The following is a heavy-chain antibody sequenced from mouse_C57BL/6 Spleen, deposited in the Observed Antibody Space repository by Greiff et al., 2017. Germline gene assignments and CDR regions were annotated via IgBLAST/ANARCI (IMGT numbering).Heavy chain of an antibody. Sequence: QVQLKQPGAELVKPGASVKVSCKASGYTFTSYWMHWVKQRPGQGLEWIGRIHPADSDTNYNQKFKGKATLTVDKSSSTAYMQLSSLTSEDSAIXYGAIPSSGSYYARGYWGQGTSVTVSS. D-gene: IGHD3-2*02. CDR3: AIPSSGSYYARGY. CDR2: IHPADSDT. J-gene: IGHJ4*01. CDR1: GYTFTSYW. V-gene: IGHV1-74*01.